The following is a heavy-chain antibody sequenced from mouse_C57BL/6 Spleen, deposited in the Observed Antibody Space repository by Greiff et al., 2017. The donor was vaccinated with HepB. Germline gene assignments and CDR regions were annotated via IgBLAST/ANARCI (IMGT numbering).Heavy chain of an antibody. Sequence: QVQLQQPGAELVKPGASVKLSCKASGYTFTSYWMQWVKQRPGQGLEWIGEIDPSDSYTNYNQKFKGKATLTVDTSSSTAYMQLSSLTSEDSAVYYCARGRFSWFAYWGQGTLVTVSA. V-gene: IGHV1-50*01. CDR2: IDPSDSYT. CDR3: ARGRFSWFAY. J-gene: IGHJ3*01. CDR1: GYTFTSYW.